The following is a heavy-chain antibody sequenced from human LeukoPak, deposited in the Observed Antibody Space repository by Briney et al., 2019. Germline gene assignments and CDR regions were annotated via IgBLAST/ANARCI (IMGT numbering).Heavy chain of an antibody. CDR2: IIPIFGTA. Sequence: SVKVSCKASGGTFSSYAISWVRQAPGHGLEWMGGIIPIFGTANYAQKFQGRVTITADESTSTAYMELSSLRSEDTAVYYCARDGNYYDSSGYPPMDVWGKGTTVTISS. CDR1: GGTFSSYA. D-gene: IGHD3-22*01. CDR3: ARDGNYYDSSGYPPMDV. V-gene: IGHV1-69*13. J-gene: IGHJ6*03.